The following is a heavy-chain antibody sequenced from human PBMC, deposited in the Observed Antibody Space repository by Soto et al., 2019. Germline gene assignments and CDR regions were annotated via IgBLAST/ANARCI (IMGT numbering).Heavy chain of an antibody. CDR2: INPSGGST. V-gene: IGHV1-46*01. Sequence: ASVKVSCKASGYTFTSYYMHWVRQAPGRGLEWMGIINPSGGSTSYAQKFQGRVTMTRDTSTSTVYMELSSLRSEDTAVYYCARDPQMAYCGGDCYSVVGDAFDIWGQGTMVTVSS. D-gene: IGHD2-21*02. CDR1: GYTFTSYY. CDR3: ARDPQMAYCGGDCYSVVGDAFDI. J-gene: IGHJ3*02.